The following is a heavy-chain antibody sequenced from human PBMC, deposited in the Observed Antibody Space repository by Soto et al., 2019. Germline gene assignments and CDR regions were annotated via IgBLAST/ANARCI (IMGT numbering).Heavy chain of an antibody. J-gene: IGHJ4*02. V-gene: IGHV6-1*01. CDR3: ARGSNWNYAEVDY. D-gene: IGHD1-7*01. CDR2: TYYRSKWYN. Sequence: SRTLSLTCALSVVSVSSNSAAWNWIRQSPSRGLEWLGRTYYRSKWYNDYAVSVKSRITINPDTSKNQFSLQLSSVTPEDTAVYYCARGSNWNYAEVDYWGQGTLVTVSS. CDR1: VVSVSSNSAA.